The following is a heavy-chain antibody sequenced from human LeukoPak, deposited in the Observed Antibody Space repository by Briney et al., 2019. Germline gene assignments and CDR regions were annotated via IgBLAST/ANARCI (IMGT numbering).Heavy chain of an antibody. J-gene: IGHJ3*02. CDR1: GGSISSYY. D-gene: IGHD4-17*01. V-gene: IGHV4-59*08. CDR2: IYYSGST. CDR3: ARALRAEGAFDI. Sequence: SETLSLTCTVSGGSISSYYWSWIWQPPGKGLEWIGYIYYSGSTNYNPSLKSRVTISVDTSKNQFSLKLSSVTAADTAVYYCARALRAEGAFDIWGQGTMVTVSS.